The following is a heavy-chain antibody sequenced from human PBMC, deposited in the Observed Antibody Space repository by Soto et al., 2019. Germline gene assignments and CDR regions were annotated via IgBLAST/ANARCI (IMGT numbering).Heavy chain of an antibody. D-gene: IGHD6-13*01. J-gene: IGHJ4*02. CDR2: IYYSGST. CDR3: ARVAAAGKGTFDY. CDR1: GGSISSYY. V-gene: IGHV4-59*01. Sequence: PSETLSLTCTVSGGSISSYYWSWIRQPPGKGLEWIGYIYYSGSTNYNPSLKSRVTIPVDTSKNQFSLKLSSVTAADTAVYYCARVAAAGKGTFDYWGQGTLVTVSA.